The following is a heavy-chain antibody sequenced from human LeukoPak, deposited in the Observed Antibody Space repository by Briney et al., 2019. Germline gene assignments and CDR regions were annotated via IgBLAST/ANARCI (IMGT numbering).Heavy chain of an antibody. D-gene: IGHD5-12*01. V-gene: IGHV4-59*01. CDR1: GGSISSYY. CDR3: AREVATTNDAFDI. CDR2: IYYSGST. J-gene: IGHJ3*02. Sequence: SETLSLTCTVSGGSISSYYWSWIRQPPGKGLEWIGYIYYSGSTNYNPSLKSRVTISVYTSKNQFSLKLSSVTAADTAVYYCAREVATTNDAFDIWGQGTMVTVSS.